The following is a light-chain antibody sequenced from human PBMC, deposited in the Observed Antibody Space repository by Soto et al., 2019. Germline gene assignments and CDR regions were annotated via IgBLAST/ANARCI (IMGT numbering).Light chain of an antibody. V-gene: IGKV4-1*01. CDR2: WAS. J-gene: IGKJ3*01. CDR1: QSVLYSPNNKNY. Sequence: DIVMTQSPDSLAVSLGERATINCKSSQSVLYSPNNKNYLAWFQQKPGLPPKLIIYWASTRESGVPDRFSGSWSGTDFTLTISSLQAEDVAVYYCQHYYTTPPAFGPGTKVDIK. CDR3: QHYYTTPPA.